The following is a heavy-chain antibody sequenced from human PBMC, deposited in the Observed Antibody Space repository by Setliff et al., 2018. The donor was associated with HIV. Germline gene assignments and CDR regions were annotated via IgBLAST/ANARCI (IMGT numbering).Heavy chain of an antibody. D-gene: IGHD2-2*01. CDR2: IHTSGST. Sequence: PSENLSLTCAVSGYSMSGYYWSWIRQSPGKKLEWIGYIHTSGSTNYNPSLKSRVTISLDTSNDRFSLRLSSVTAADTAVYYCARCLKDIVVVPYAGGGMDVWGKGTTVTVSS. CDR1: GYSMSGYY. J-gene: IGHJ6*03. V-gene: IGHV4-4*08. CDR3: ARCLKDIVVVPYAGGGMDV.